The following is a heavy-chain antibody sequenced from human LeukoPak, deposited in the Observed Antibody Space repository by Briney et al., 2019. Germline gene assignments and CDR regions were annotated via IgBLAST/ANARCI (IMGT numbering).Heavy chain of an antibody. CDR1: GFTFSSYS. CDR2: ISSSGSYI. V-gene: IGHV3-21*01. D-gene: IGHD3-10*01. CDR3: ARGYGSGSYYRDY. J-gene: IGHJ4*02. Sequence: PGGSLRLSCAASGFTFSSYSMNWVRQAPGKGLEWVSSISSSGSYIYYADSVKGRFTISRDNAKNSLYLQMNSLRAEDTAVYYCARGYGSGSYYRDYWGQGTLVTVSS.